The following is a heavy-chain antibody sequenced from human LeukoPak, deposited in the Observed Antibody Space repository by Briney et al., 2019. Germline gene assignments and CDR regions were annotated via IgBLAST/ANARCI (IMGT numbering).Heavy chain of an antibody. CDR3: AIIHGYYDGSGYWVQ. CDR1: GFTFNKFA. D-gene: IGHD3-22*01. CDR2: INPSGGRT. V-gene: IGHV3-23*01. J-gene: IGHJ1*01. Sequence: GGSLRLSCAASGFTFNKFAMSWVRQAPRKGLEWVSAINPSGGRTYYADSVKGRFTISRDNSRNTLYMQMNSLRDEDTAIYYCAIIHGYYDGSGYWVQWGQGTLVTVSS.